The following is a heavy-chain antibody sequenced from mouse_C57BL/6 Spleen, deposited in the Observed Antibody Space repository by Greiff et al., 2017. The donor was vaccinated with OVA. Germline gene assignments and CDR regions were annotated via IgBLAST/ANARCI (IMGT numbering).Heavy chain of an antibody. Sequence: VQLQQPGAELVRPGTSVKLSCKASGYTFTSYWMHWVKQRPGQGLEWIGVIDPSDSYTNYNQKFKGKATLTVDTSSSTAYMQLSSLTSEDSAVYYCARLTTGQQYAMDYWGQGTSVTVSS. CDR3: ARLTTGQQYAMDY. CDR2: IDPSDSYT. V-gene: IGHV1-59*01. CDR1: GYTFTSYW. J-gene: IGHJ4*01. D-gene: IGHD1-1*01.